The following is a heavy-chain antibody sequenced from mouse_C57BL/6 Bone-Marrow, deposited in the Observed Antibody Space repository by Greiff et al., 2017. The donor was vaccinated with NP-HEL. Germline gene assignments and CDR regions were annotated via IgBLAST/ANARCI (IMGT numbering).Heavy chain of an antibody. Sequence: VQLQQSGPELVKPGASVQISCKASGYAFSSSWMNWVKQRPGKGLEWIGRIYPGDGDTNYNGKFKGKATLTADKSSSTAYMQLSSLTSEDSAVYFCPRFLYYGSSYDVDYWGQGTSVTVSS. D-gene: IGHD1-1*01. CDR1: GYAFSSSW. J-gene: IGHJ4*01. CDR2: IYPGDGDT. CDR3: PRFLYYGSSYDVDY. V-gene: IGHV1-82*01.